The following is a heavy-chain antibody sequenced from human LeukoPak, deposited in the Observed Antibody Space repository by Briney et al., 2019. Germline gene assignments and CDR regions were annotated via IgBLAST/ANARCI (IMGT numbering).Heavy chain of an antibody. CDR3: ARDRYCSSTSCYTSEDY. Sequence: GGSLRLSCAASGFTFSSYWMHWVRHAPGKGLVWVSRINSDGSSTSYADSVKGRFTISRDNAKNTLYLQMNSLRAEDTAVYYCARDRYCSSTSCYTSEDYWGQGTLVTVSS. CDR1: GFTFSSYW. J-gene: IGHJ4*02. V-gene: IGHV3-74*01. CDR2: INSDGSST. D-gene: IGHD2-2*02.